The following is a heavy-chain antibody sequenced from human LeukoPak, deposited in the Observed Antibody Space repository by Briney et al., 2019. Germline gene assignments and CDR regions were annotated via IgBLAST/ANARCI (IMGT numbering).Heavy chain of an antibody. J-gene: IGHJ4*02. V-gene: IGHV3-30*02. Sequence: SGGSLRLSCVASGFIFNTYGMHWVRQAPGKGLEWVAFIRNDGSDKYYAVSVKGRFTISRENSKNTLYLQMNSLRVEDTALYYCAKDRAYGQFLWGNDYWGQGTLVTVSS. CDR3: AKDRAYGQFLWGNDY. D-gene: IGHD2-21*01. CDR1: GFIFNTYG. CDR2: IRNDGSDK.